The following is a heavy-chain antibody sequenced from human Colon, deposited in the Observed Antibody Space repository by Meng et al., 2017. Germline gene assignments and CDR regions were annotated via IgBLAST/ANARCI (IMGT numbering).Heavy chain of an antibody. CDR3: VRDPTGGSFHYFDS. V-gene: IGHV1-3*01. Sequence: QVHLVQSGAEGKKPGAAGKRAGKAAGNTFTSNTIQWVRQAPGQRPEGMGWINAGSGNTKYSLKFQNRVTLTRDTSASTAYLEVKSLTSRDTAVYYCVRDPTGGSFHYFDSWGQGALVTVSS. CDR1: GNTFTSNT. J-gene: IGHJ4*02. D-gene: IGHD1-14*01. CDR2: INAGSGNT.